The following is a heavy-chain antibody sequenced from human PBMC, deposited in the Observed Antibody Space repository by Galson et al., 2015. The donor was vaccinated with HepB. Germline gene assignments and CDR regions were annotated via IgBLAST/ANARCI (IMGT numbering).Heavy chain of an antibody. J-gene: IGHJ4*02. CDR3: VRVAYSSGSILGY. CDR2: INSDGSTT. Sequence: LRLSCAASGFTFNSYWMHWVRQAPGKGLVWVSRINSDGSTTSYADSVKGRFTISRDNAKNMLYLQMNSLRVGDTAVYYCVRVAYSSGSILGYWGQGTLVTVSS. CDR1: GFTFNSYW. D-gene: IGHD6-19*01. V-gene: IGHV3-74*01.